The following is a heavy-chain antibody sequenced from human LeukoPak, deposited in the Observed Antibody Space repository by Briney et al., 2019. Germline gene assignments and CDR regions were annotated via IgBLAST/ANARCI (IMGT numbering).Heavy chain of an antibody. V-gene: IGHV3-30*04. CDR3: ARDGYWWPSTGFNYFDY. J-gene: IGHJ4*02. CDR1: GFTFSSYA. CDR2: ISYDGSNK. D-gene: IGHD2-15*01. Sequence: GGSLRLSCAASGFTFSSYAMHWVRQAPGKGLEWVAVISYDGSNKYYADSVKGRFTISRDNSKNTLYLQMNSLRAEDTAVYYCARDGYWWPSTGFNYFDYWGQGTLVTVSS.